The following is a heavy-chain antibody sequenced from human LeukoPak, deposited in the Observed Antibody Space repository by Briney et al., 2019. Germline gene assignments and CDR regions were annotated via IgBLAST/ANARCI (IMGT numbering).Heavy chain of an antibody. J-gene: IGHJ5*02. CDR1: GGTFSSYA. D-gene: IGHD3-3*01. CDR3: ARDPTQGYYDFWSGYYKGWFDP. CDR2: IIPIFGTA. Sequence: SVKVSCKASGGTFSSYAITWVRQAPGQGLEWTGGIIPIFGTANYAQKFQGRVTITTDESTSTAYMELSSLRSEDTAVYYCARDPTQGYYDFWSGYYKGWFDPWGQGTLVTVSS. V-gene: IGHV1-69*05.